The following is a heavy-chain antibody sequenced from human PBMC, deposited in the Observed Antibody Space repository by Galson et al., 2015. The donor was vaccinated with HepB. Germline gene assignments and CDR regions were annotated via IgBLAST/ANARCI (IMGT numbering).Heavy chain of an antibody. D-gene: IGHD1-7*01. J-gene: IGHJ3*02. CDR3: ARQTSPTFIAGTGTGAFDI. CDR1: RYTFTNYW. CDR2: IYPGDSDT. V-gene: IGHV5-51*01. Sequence: QSGAEVKKPGESLKISCKGSRYTFTNYWIGWVRQMPGKGLEWMGIIYPGDSDTRCSPSFQGLVTISADKSIRTAYPQWSSLKASDTAMYYCARQTSPTFIAGTGTGAFDIWGQGTMVTVSS.